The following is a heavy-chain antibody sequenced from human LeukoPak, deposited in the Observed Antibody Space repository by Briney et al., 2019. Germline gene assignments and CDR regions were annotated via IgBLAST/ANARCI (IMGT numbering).Heavy chain of an antibody. J-gene: IGHJ4*02. V-gene: IGHV3-21*04. CDR1: GFTFSSYS. CDR2: ISSSSSYI. CDR3: AKAQIYYDSSGYHDY. Sequence: GGSLRLSCAASGFTFSSYSMNWVRQGPGKGLEWVSSISSSSSYIYYADSVKGRFTISRDNAKNSLYLQMNSLRAEDTAVYYCAKAQIYYDSSGYHDYWGQGTLVTVSS. D-gene: IGHD3-22*01.